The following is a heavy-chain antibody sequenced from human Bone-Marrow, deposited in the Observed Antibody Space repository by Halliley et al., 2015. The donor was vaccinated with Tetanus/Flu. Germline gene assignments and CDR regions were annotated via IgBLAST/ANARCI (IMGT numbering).Heavy chain of an antibody. CDR3: AKDPGPYDSSAYPEYFQF. Sequence: LSLTCSASGFTFTYAMYWVRQAPGKGLEFVSAISTDGRSTYYADSVKGRFTISRDNSKNTLYLQMNSLRAEDTAVYYCAKDPGPYDSSAYPEYFQFWGQGTLVTVSS. D-gene: IGHD3-22*01. V-gene: IGHV3-64*04. J-gene: IGHJ1*01. CDR2: ISTDGRST. CDR1: GFTFTYA.